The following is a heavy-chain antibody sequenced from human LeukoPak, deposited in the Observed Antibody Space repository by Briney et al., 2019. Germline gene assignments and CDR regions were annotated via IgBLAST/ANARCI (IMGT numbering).Heavy chain of an antibody. V-gene: IGHV3-23*01. CDR1: GFTFSTYA. Sequence: LSGGSLRLSCAASGFTFSTYAMSWVRQTPGKGLEWVSGISGSGGNTYHADSVKGRFTISRDNSKNTLYLQMKSLRAEDTAVYYCARLAWLDRNFDYWGQGTLVTVSS. CDR3: ARLAWLDRNFDY. D-gene: IGHD6-19*01. J-gene: IGHJ4*02. CDR2: ISGSGGNT.